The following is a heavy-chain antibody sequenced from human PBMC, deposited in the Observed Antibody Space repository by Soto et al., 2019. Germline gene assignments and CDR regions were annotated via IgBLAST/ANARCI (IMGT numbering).Heavy chain of an antibody. D-gene: IGHD2-8*01. CDR1: GYSFTGYH. J-gene: IGHJ6*02. V-gene: IGHV1-2*04. Sequence: ASVKVSCKASGYSFTGYHIHWVRQAPGQGLEWLGRINPKSGGTSTAQKFQGWVTMTTDTSISTASMELTRLTSDDTAIYYCARGNSTDCSNGVCSFFYNHDMDVWDQETTVTVSS. CDR2: INPKSGGT. CDR3: ARGNSTDCSNGVCSFFYNHDMDV.